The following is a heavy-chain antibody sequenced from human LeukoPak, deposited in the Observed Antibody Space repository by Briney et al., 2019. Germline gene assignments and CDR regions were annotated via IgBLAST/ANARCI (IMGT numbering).Heavy chain of an antibody. CDR1: GGSISSGGYS. J-gene: IGHJ3*02. CDR3: ARHSSTRGAFDI. CDR2: IYHSGST. D-gene: IGHD6-13*01. V-gene: IGHV4-30-2*01. Sequence: PSQTLSLTCAVSGGSISSGGYSWSWIRQPPGKGLEWIGYIYHSGSTYYNPSLKSRVTISVDRSKNQFSLKLSSVTAADTAVYYCARHSSTRGAFDIWGQGTMVTVSS.